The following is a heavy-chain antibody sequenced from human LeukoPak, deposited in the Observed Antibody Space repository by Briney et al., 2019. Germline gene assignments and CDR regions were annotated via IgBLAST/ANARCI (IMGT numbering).Heavy chain of an antibody. V-gene: IGHV4-59*01. J-gene: IGHJ2*01. CDR1: GGSISSYY. Sequence: PSETLSLTCTVSGGSISSYYWSWIRQPPGKGLEWIGYIYYSGSTNYNPSLKSRVTISVDTSKNQFSLKLSSVTAADTAVYYCARAPPVVVVAAASTSYWYFDLWGRGTLVTVSS. CDR2: IYYSGST. D-gene: IGHD2-15*01. CDR3: ARAPPVVVVAAASTSYWYFDL.